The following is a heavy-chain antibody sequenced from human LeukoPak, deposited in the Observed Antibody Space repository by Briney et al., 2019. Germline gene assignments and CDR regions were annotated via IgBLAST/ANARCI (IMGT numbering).Heavy chain of an antibody. D-gene: IGHD3-3*01. V-gene: IGHV3-48*03. CDR1: GFTFSSYE. J-gene: IGHJ6*03. CDR3: ARVAQITTSAVAHTFYYMDI. CDR2: LSRSGSTM. Sequence: PGGSLRLSCEASGFTFSSYEMNWVRPAPGKGLEWVSYLSRSGSTMYYADTVKGRFTISRDNSKNSLYLQMHSLRAEDTAVYYCARVAQITTSAVAHTFYYMDIWGKGATITVSS.